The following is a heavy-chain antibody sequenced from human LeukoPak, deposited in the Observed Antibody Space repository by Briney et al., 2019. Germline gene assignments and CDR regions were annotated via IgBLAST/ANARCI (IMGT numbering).Heavy chain of an antibody. V-gene: IGHV3-30*04. D-gene: IGHD2/OR15-2a*01. J-gene: IGHJ4*02. Sequence: GGSLRLSCAASGFTFSSYPMHWVRQVPGKGLEWLVVISTDGHDNHYADSVKGRFTISRDNSKNMVYLQMNSLRADDTALYFCAADPSRIKRGFLKFWGQGVLVTVSS. CDR2: ISTDGHDN. CDR1: GFTFSSYP. CDR3: AADPSRIKRGFLKF.